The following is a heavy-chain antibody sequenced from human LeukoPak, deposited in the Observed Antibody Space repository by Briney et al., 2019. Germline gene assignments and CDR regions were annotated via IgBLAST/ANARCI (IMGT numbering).Heavy chain of an antibody. D-gene: IGHD6-13*01. V-gene: IGHV1-18*01. J-gene: IGHJ2*01. CDR2: ISAYNGNT. CDR1: GYTFTSYG. Sequence: ASVKVSCKASGYTFTSYGISWVRQAPGQGLEWMGWISAYNGNTNYAQKLQGRVTMTTDTSTSTAYMELRSLRSDDTAVYYCARFIAAAGTQTFPWYFDLWGRGTLVTVSS. CDR3: ARFIAAAGTQTFPWYFDL.